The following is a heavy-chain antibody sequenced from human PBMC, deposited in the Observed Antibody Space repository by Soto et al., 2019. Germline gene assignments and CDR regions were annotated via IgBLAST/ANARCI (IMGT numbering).Heavy chain of an antibody. CDR3: AREGYTSSSIHSFLDS. CDR2: IIPFLGTT. J-gene: IGHJ4*02. CDR1: GGTFSSYG. Sequence: ASVKVSCKASGGTFSSYGISWVRQAPGQGLEWMGRIIPFLGTTNYAQNFQDRLTVTADTSTNTAFMELSSLRSDDTAVYYCAREGYTSSSIHSFLDSWGQGTLVTVAS. D-gene: IGHD6-6*01. V-gene: IGHV1-69*10.